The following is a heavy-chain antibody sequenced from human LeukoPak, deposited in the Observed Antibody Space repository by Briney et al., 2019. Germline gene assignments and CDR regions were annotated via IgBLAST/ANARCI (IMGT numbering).Heavy chain of an antibody. D-gene: IGHD5-18*01. J-gene: IGHJ6*03. Sequence: PSETPSLTCTVSGGSISSSSYYWGWIRQPPGKGLEWIGSIYYSGSTYYNPSLKSRVTISVDTSKNQFSLKLSSVTAAETAVYHCAREGRYRYGYNEYHSYMDIWGKGTTVTVSS. CDR1: GGSISSSSYY. CDR2: IYYSGST. V-gene: IGHV4-39*07. CDR3: AREGRYRYGYNEYHSYMDI.